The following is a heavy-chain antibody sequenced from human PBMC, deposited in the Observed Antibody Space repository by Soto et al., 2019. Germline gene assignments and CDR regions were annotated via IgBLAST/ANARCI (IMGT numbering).Heavy chain of an antibody. Sequence: QVQLVQSGAEVKKPGSSVKVSCKASGGTFSSYAISWVRQAPGQGLEWMGGIIPIFGTANYAQKFQGRVTITAEKSTSTAYMELGSLRSEDTAVYYCASEGDYGGNPIEDYWGQGTLVTVSS. J-gene: IGHJ4*02. CDR3: ASEGDYGGNPIEDY. CDR2: IIPIFGTA. V-gene: IGHV1-69*06. D-gene: IGHD4-17*01. CDR1: GGTFSSYA.